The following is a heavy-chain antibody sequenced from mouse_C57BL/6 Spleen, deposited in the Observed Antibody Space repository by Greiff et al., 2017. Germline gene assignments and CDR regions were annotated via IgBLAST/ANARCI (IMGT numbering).Heavy chain of an antibody. CDR3: ARFEGGNYYAMDY. V-gene: IGHV1-81*01. J-gene: IGHJ4*01. CDR2: IYPRSGNT. CDR1: GYTFTSYG. Sequence: VKVVESGAELARPGASVKLSCKASGYTFTSYGISWVKQRTGQGLEWIGEIYPRSGNTYYNEKFKGKATLTADKSSSTAYMELRSLTSEDSAVYFCARFEGGNYYAMDYWGQGTSVTVSS.